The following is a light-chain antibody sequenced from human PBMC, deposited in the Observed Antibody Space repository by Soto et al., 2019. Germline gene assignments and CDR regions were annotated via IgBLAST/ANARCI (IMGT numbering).Light chain of an antibody. CDR1: QSVLTSSNNKNF. V-gene: IGKV4-1*01. Sequence: DFVMTQSPDSLAVSLGERATINCKSSQSVLTSSNNKNFLAWYQQKPGQPPKLLIYWASARESGVPDRFSGSGSGTDFTLTISSLQAEDVAVYYCQQYYTTPFTFGGGTKVEIK. J-gene: IGKJ4*01. CDR2: WAS. CDR3: QQYYTTPFT.